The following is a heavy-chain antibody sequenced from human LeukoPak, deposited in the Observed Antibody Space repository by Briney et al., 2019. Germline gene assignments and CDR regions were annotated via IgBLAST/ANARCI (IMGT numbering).Heavy chain of an antibody. D-gene: IGHD5-12*01. Sequence: ASVKVSCKASGYSFTSFYMHWVRQAPGQGLEWMGIINPSGGTTFSAQKFQGRVTMTRDTTTSTVYMELRSLRSEDTAVYYCASGGSDLVTTIRYYYGMDVWGQGTTVTVSS. J-gene: IGHJ6*02. V-gene: IGHV1-46*01. CDR1: GYSFTSFY. CDR2: INPSGGTT. CDR3: ASGGSDLVTTIRYYYGMDV.